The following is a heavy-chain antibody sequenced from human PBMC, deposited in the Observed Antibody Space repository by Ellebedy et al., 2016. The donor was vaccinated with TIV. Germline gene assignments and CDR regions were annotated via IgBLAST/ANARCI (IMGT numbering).Heavy chain of an antibody. J-gene: IGHJ4*02. D-gene: IGHD3-10*01. V-gene: IGHV3-48*03. CDR3: TRISYYSESSTLDY. Sequence: PSETLSLTCAAFGFTFESYEMNWVRQAPGKGLEWISYITSSGSTVYYADSVEGRFTISRDNAKNSLFLQMKSLRVEDSAVYYCTRISYYSESSTLDYWGQGTLVTVSS. CDR1: GFTFESYE. CDR2: ITSSGSTV.